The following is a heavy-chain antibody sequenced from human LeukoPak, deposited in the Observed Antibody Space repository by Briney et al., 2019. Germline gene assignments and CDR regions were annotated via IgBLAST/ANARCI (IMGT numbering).Heavy chain of an antibody. D-gene: IGHD6-13*01. CDR1: GFTVSSNY. CDR3: ARDRSVAAAGAFDI. J-gene: IGHJ3*02. V-gene: IGHV3-66*01. CDR2: IYSGGST. Sequence: GGSLRLSCAASGFTVSSNYMSWVRQAPGKGLEGVSVIYSGGSTYYADSVKGRFTISRDNSKNTLYLQMNSLRAEDTAVYYCARDRSVAAAGAFDIWGQGTMVTVSS.